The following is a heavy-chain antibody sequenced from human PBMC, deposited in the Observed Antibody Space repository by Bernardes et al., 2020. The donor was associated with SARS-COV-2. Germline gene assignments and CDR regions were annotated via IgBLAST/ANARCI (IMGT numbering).Heavy chain of an antibody. V-gene: IGHV3-74*01. Sequence: GGSLRLSCAASGFTFSSYWMHWVRQGPGKGLVWVSRINSDGRTTTYADSVKGRFTISRDNGKNTLYLQMNSLRAEDTALYYCVRGPSDGHGRFEYWGQGALDTVSS. CDR2: INSDGRTT. CDR3: VRGPSDGHGRFEY. CDR1: GFTFSSYW. J-gene: IGHJ4*02.